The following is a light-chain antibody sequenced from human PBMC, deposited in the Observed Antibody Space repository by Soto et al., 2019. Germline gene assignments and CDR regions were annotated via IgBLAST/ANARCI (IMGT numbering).Light chain of an antibody. V-gene: IGKV3-20*01. CDR3: QQYGNSRT. Sequence: EIVLTQSPGTLSLSPGERATLSCRASQSVSSSYLAWYQQKPGQAPRLLIYGASSKATGIPDRFSGSGPGTDFTLTISRLEPEDFAVYYCQQYGNSRTFGQGTKVDIK. J-gene: IGKJ1*01. CDR1: QSVSSSY. CDR2: GAS.